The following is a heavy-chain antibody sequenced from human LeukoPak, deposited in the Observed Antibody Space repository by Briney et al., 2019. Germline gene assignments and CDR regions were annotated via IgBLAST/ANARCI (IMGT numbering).Heavy chain of an antibody. CDR2: IYYSGST. CDR1: GGSISSGSYY. D-gene: IGHD6-19*01. V-gene: IGHV4-39*07. CDR3: ARRVAVKPYYGMDV. Sequence: SETLSLTCTVSGGSISSGSYYWGWIRQPPGKGLEWIGSIYYSGSTYYNPSLKSRVTISVDTSKNQFSLKLSSVTAADTAVYYCARRVAVKPYYGMDVWGQGTTVTVSS. J-gene: IGHJ6*02.